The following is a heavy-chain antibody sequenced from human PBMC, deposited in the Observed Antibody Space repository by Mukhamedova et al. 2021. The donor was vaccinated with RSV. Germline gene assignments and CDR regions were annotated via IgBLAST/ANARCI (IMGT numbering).Heavy chain of an antibody. J-gene: IGHJ3*02. V-gene: IGHV1-3*01. D-gene: IGHD2-15*01. Sequence: VRQAPGQRLEWMGWINAGNGNTKYSQKFQGRVTITRDTSASTAYMELSSLRSEDTAVYYCARDGVYYVVVHAFDIWGQGTMVTVS. CDR3: ARDGVYYVVVHAFDI. CDR2: INAGNGNT.